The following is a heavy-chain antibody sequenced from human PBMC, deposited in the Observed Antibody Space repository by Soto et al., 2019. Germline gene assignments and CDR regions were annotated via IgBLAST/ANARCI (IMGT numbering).Heavy chain of an antibody. CDR2: IYPGDSNI. D-gene: IGHD2-2*01. J-gene: IGHJ6*02. V-gene: IGHV5-51*01. CDR1: GYSFANYW. CDR3: ARRRKRSEEITRRSKYRYFGVAV. Sequence: GEALKISCKDSGYSFANYWIGWVRQMPGTCLEWMGIIYPGDSNIRYSPSFPGQVTISVYKSINTASLKWSRPNASATAHTHCARRRKRSEEITRRSKYRYFGVAVWGEGNTV.